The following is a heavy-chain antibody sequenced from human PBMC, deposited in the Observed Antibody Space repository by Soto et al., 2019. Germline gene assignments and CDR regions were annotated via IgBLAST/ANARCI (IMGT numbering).Heavy chain of an antibody. D-gene: IGHD4-17*01. CDR3: ATGWDYGED. V-gene: IGHV3-21*01. CDR1: GFTFSSYS. CDR2: ITSSSYR. J-gene: IGHJ4*02. Sequence: EVQLVESGGGLVKPGGSLRLSCAASGFTFSSYSMHWVRQAPGKGLEWVSSITSSSYRYYADSLKGRFTISRDNAKNSLYLQMSSLRAEDTAVYYCATGWDYGEDWGQGTLVTFSS.